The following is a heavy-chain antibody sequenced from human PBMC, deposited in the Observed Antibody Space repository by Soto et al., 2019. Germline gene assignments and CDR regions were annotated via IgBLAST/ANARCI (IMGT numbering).Heavy chain of an antibody. CDR1: GFTFSSYA. Sequence: EVQLLESGGGLVQPGGSLRLSCAASGFTFSSYAMSWVRQAPGKGLEWVSAISGSGGSTYYADSVKGRFTISRDNSKNKLYLQMNSLRAEDTAVYYCAKDRGYYDSSGYYRYFDYWGQGTLVTVSS. V-gene: IGHV3-23*01. D-gene: IGHD3-22*01. CDR3: AKDRGYYDSSGYYRYFDY. J-gene: IGHJ4*02. CDR2: ISGSGGST.